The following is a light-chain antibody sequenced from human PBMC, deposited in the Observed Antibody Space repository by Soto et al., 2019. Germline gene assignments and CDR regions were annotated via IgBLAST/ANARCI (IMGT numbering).Light chain of an antibody. CDR1: SSDIGGYNY. J-gene: IGLJ2*01. V-gene: IGLV2-14*01. CDR2: DVS. Sequence: QSALTQPTSVSGSPGQSITISCTGTSSDIGGYNYVSWYQQHPGKAPKLMIYDVSNRPSGVSYRFSGSKSGDTASLTISGLQAEDEDDYYCSSNSSTTTPVVFGGGTKLTVL. CDR3: SSNSSTTTPVV.